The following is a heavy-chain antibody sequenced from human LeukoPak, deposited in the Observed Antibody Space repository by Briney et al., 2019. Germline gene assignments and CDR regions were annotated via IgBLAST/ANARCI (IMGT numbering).Heavy chain of an antibody. D-gene: IGHD2-2*01. Sequence: RPGESLKISCKGSGYSFTSYWIGWVRQMSGKGLEWMGIIYPGDSDTRYSPSFQGQVTISADKSISTAYLQWSSLKASDTAMYYCARQQGVGYCSSTSCEFDYWGQGTLVTVSS. V-gene: IGHV5-51*01. CDR3: ARQQGVGYCSSTSCEFDY. CDR2: IYPGDSDT. J-gene: IGHJ4*02. CDR1: GYSFTSYW.